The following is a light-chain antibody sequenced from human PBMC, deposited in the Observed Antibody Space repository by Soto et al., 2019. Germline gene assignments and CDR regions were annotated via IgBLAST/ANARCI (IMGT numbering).Light chain of an antibody. CDR1: GGDIGAYNY. Sequence: QSALTQPASVSGSLGQSITLSCTGSGGDIGAYNYVSWYQQHPGKAPKLIIYGVTHRPSGVYSRFSASKSAYKASLTISALPAEDEADYYCSSFTPTYLYVCGPGTKLTVL. V-gene: IGLV2-14*01. CDR2: GVT. J-gene: IGLJ1*01. CDR3: SSFTPTYLYV.